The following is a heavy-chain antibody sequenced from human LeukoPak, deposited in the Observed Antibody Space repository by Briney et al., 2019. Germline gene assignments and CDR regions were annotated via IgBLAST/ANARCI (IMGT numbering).Heavy chain of an antibody. Sequence: GGSLRLSCAASGFTFSSYAMSWVRQAPGKGLEWVTYISSTSSTIYYADSVKGRFTISRDNAKNSLYLQMNSLRAEDTAVYYCARSGNSALGYFDYWGQGTLVTVSS. CDR3: ARSGNSALGYFDY. CDR1: GFTFSSYA. D-gene: IGHD4-23*01. CDR2: ISSTSSTI. V-gene: IGHV3-48*01. J-gene: IGHJ4*02.